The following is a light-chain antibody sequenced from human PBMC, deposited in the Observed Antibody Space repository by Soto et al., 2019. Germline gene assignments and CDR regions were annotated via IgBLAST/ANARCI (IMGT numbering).Light chain of an antibody. CDR1: ASISNY. J-gene: IGKJ1*01. V-gene: IGKV1-39*01. CDR3: QQSYITPWT. Sequence: DIRMTQSPSSLSASVGDRVTITCRASASISNYLNWYQQTPGKAPNLLIYAASSLQSGVPSRFSGSGSGTDFTLIISNLQPEDFATYYCQQSYITPWTFGQGTKVDIK. CDR2: AAS.